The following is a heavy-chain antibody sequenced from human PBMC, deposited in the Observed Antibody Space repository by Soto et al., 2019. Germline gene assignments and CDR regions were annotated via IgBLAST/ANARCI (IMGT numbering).Heavy chain of an antibody. V-gene: IGHV4-4*07. D-gene: IGHD1-26*01. CDR1: GGSISSYY. CDR3: ARGYLRSPKYNRFDP. J-gene: IGHJ5*02. Sequence: SETLSLTCTVSGGSISSYYWSWIRQPAGKGLEWIGRIYTSGSTNYNPSLKSRVTMSVDTSKNQFSLKLSSVTAADTAVYYCARGYLRSPKYNRFDPWGQGTLVTVSS. CDR2: IYTSGST.